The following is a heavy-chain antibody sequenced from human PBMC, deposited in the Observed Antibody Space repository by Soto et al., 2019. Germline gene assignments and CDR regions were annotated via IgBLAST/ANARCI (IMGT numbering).Heavy chain of an antibody. J-gene: IGHJ4*02. CDR3: ARGSSGWFLY. D-gene: IGHD6-19*01. CDR2: IYHSGST. V-gene: IGHV4-38-2*01. Sequence: PSETLSLTCAVSCYSISSGYYWGWIRQPPGKGLEWIGSIYHSGSTYYNPSLKSRVTISVDTSKNQFSLKLSSVTAADTAVYYCARGSSGWFLYRGQGTLVTVSS. CDR1: CYSISSGYY.